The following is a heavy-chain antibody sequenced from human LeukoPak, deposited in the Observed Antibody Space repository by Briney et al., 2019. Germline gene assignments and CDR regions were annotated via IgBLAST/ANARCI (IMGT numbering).Heavy chain of an antibody. CDR1: GFTFSSYS. Sequence: GSLRLSCAASGFTFSSYSMNWVRRAPGKGLEWVSSISSSSSYIYYADSVKGRFTISRDNAKNSLYLQMNSLRAEDTAVYYCARGSGSGWYGGVYYFDYWGQGTLVTVSS. CDR2: ISSSSSYI. V-gene: IGHV3-21*01. D-gene: IGHD6-19*01. CDR3: ARGSGSGWYGGVYYFDY. J-gene: IGHJ4*02.